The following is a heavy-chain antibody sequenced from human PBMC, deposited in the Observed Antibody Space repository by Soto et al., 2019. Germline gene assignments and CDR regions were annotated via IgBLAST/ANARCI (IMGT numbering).Heavy chain of an antibody. CDR3: AKDWWELWNWFDP. CDR1: GFTFSSYA. J-gene: IGHJ5*02. V-gene: IGHV3-23*01. Sequence: EVQLLESGGGLVQPGGSLRLSCAASGFTFSSYAMSWVRQAPGKGLEWVSAISGSGGSTYYADSVKGRFTISRANSKNTLYLQMNSLRAEDTAVYDCAKDWWELWNWFDPWGQGTLVTVSS. CDR2: ISGSGGST. D-gene: IGHD1-26*01.